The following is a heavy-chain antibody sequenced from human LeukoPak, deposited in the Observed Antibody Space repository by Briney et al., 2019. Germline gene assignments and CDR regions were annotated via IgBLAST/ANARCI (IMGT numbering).Heavy chain of an antibody. Sequence: PSETLSLTCAVYGGSFSGYCWSWIRQPPGKGLEWIGEINHSGSTNYNPSLKSRVTISVDTSKNQFSLKLSSVTAADTAVYYCARDGLLWFGEADNWFDPWGQGTLVTVSS. D-gene: IGHD3-10*01. CDR2: INHSGST. J-gene: IGHJ5*02. V-gene: IGHV4-34*01. CDR3: ARDGLLWFGEADNWFDP. CDR1: GGSFSGYC.